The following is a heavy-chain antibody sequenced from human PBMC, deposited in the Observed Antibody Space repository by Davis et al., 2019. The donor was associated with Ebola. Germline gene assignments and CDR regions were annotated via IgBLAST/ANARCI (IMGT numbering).Heavy chain of an antibody. Sequence: HSQTLSLTCAISGDSVSGNNGAWNWIRQSPSRGLEWLGRTYYYRSKWYNDYAASVKSRITINPDTSKNQFSLQLNSVTPEDTALYYCVRGWFRAGMDVWGEGTTVTVSS. CDR2: TYYYRSKWYN. V-gene: IGHV6-1*01. CDR3: VRGWFRAGMDV. J-gene: IGHJ6*04. CDR1: GDSVSGNNGA. D-gene: IGHD3-10*01.